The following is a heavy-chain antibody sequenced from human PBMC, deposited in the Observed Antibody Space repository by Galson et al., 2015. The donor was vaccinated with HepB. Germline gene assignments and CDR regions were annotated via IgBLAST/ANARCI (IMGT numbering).Heavy chain of an antibody. J-gene: IGHJ6*02. V-gene: IGHV1-46*01. CDR1: GYTFTSYY. CDR2: INPSGGST. Sequence: SVKVSCKASGYTFTSYYMHWVRQAPGQGLEWMGIINPSGGSTSYAQKFQGRVTMTRDTSTSTVYIELSSLRSEDTAVYYCAKEDSLPSHGYYYYYYGMDVWGQGTTVTVSS. D-gene: IGHD3-10*01. CDR3: AKEDSLPSHGYYYYYYGMDV.